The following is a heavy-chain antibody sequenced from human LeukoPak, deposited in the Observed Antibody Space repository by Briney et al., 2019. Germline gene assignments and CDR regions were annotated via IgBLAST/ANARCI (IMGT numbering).Heavy chain of an antibody. CDR2: INPNSGGT. CDR3: ARVDTAMVAGGGDY. CDR1: GYSFTGYY. Sequence: GASVKVSCKASGYSFTGYYMHWVRQAPGQGLEWMGWINPNSGGTKYAQKFKGRVTMTRDMSISTAYMALSRLRSDDTAVYYCARVDTAMVAGGGDYWGQGTLVTVSS. D-gene: IGHD5-18*01. V-gene: IGHV1-2*02. J-gene: IGHJ4*02.